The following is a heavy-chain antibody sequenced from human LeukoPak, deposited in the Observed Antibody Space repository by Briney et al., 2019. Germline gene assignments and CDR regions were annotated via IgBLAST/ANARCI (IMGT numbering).Heavy chain of an antibody. CDR1: GYTFTGYY. J-gene: IGHJ6*02. D-gene: IGHD3-3*01. CDR3: ARSYVLRFGGWSPGMDV. Sequence: ASVKVSCKASGYTFTGYYMHWVRQAPGQGLEWMGWINPNSGGTNYAQKFQGRVTMTRDTSISTAYMELSRLRSDDTAVYYCARSYVLRFGGWSPGMDVWGQGTPVTVSS. CDR2: INPNSGGT. V-gene: IGHV1-2*02.